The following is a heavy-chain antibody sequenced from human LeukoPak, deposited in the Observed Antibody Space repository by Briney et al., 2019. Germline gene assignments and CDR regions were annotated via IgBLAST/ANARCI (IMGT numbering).Heavy chain of an antibody. CDR2: INTNTGNP. D-gene: IGHD3-3*01. CDR1: GYTFTSYA. Sequence: ASVKVSCKASGYTFTSYAMNWVRQAPGQGLEWMGWINTNTGNPTYAQGFTGRFVFSLDTSVSTAYLQISSLKAEDTAVYYCARDPPYNDFWSDYTIFDPWGQGTLVTVSS. J-gene: IGHJ5*02. V-gene: IGHV7-4-1*02. CDR3: ARDPPYNDFWSDYTIFDP.